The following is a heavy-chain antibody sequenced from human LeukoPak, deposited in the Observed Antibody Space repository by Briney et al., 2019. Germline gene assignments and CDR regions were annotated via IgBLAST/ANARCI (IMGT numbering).Heavy chain of an antibody. V-gene: IGHV4-4*02. CDR1: GGSISSGNW. CDR2: IYHSGGT. CDR3: AREDGRGGFDP. J-gene: IGHJ5*02. Sequence: PSGTLSLTCAVSGGSISSGNWWSWVRQPPGKGLEWSGEIYHSGGTNYNPTLKSRVTISVDKSKNQFSLKLSSVTAADTALYYCAREDGRGGFDPWGQGTLVTVSS.